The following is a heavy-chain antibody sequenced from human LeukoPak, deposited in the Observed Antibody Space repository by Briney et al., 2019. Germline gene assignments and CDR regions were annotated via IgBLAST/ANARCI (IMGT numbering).Heavy chain of an antibody. CDR3: ARGVVTDYYYGMDV. CDR1: GYTFTSYH. J-gene: IGHJ6*02. CDR2: INLSGGST. V-gene: IGHV1-46*01. Sequence: ASVKVSCKASGYTFTSYHMHWVRQAPGQGLEWMGKINLSGGSTTYAQKFQGRVTMTRDTSSSTVYMELSSLRSEDTAVYYCARGVVTDYYYGMDVWGQGTTVTVSS. D-gene: IGHD2-21*02.